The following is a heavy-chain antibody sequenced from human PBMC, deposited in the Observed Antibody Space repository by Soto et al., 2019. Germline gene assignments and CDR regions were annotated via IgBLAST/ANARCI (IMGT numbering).Heavy chain of an antibody. CDR3: ARVASSVFGVVISWFDP. J-gene: IGHJ5*02. Sequence: SETLSLTCTVSGGSISSYYWSWIRQPPGKGLEWIGYIYYSGSTNYNPSLKSRVTISVNTSKNQFSLKLSSVTAADTAVYYCARVASSVFGVVISWFDPWGQGTLVTVSS. D-gene: IGHD3-3*01. CDR1: GGSISSYY. V-gene: IGHV4-59*01. CDR2: IYYSGST.